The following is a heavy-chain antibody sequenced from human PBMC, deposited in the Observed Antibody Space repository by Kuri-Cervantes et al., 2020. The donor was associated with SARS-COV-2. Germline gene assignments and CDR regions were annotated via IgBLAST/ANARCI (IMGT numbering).Heavy chain of an antibody. CDR2: ISFDGIDK. D-gene: IGHD2/OR15-2a*01. J-gene: IGHJ6*02. CDR1: GFTFSKYA. CDR3: AKEISTTGHRYFYGIDV. V-gene: IGHV3-30*18. Sequence: LSLTCAASGFTFSKYAVHCLRQAPGKGLEWVAIISFDGIDKYYGDSVKGRFTISRDNSKNTLYLQMNSLRAEDTAVYYCAKEISTTGHRYFYGIDVWGQGTTVTVSS.